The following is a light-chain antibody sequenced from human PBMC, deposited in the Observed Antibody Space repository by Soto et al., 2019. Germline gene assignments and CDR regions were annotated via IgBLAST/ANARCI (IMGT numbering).Light chain of an antibody. CDR2: GTS. V-gene: IGKV3-20*01. Sequence: PGERSTLSCRDSQSVSSNLAWYKQKPGQAHRLLIYGTSTRATDVPDRFSGSGSGADFTLSISRLEPEEFEAYYCQQYGTSHPRSFGQRSKA. CDR1: QSVSSN. J-gene: IGKJ1*01. CDR3: QQYGTSHPRS.